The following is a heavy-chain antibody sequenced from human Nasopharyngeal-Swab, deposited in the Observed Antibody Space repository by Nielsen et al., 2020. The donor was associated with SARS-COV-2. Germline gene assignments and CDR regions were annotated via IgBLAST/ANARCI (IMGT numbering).Heavy chain of an antibody. D-gene: IGHD3-3*01. CDR1: GFIFDDFG. J-gene: IGHJ4*02. CDR2: VSWNGGNT. Sequence: GESLKISCAASGFIFDDFGMSWVRQTPGKGLEWVTGVSWNGGNTGYADSVKGRFTISRDNAKNSLYLQMNSLRAEDTVLYHCARGQFDFDYWGQGTLVTVSS. CDR3: ARGQFDFDY. V-gene: IGHV3-20*01.